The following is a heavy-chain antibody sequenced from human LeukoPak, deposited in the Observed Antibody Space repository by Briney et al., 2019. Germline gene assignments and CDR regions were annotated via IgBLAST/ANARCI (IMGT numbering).Heavy chain of an antibody. Sequence: PGGSLRLSCAASGFTFSNAWMSWVRQAPGKGLECVSSISSSSSHIYYAESVKGRFTMSRDNAKNSLYLQMNSLRAEDTAVYYCARGRSSSHNYYFDYWGQGTLVTVS. CDR1: GFTFSNAW. CDR2: ISSSSSHI. V-gene: IGHV3-21*01. D-gene: IGHD6-13*01. CDR3: ARGRSSSHNYYFDY. J-gene: IGHJ4*02.